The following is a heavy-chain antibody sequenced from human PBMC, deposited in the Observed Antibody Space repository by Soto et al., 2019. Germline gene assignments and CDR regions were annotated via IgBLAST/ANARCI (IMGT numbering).Heavy chain of an antibody. CDR2: INHSGST. D-gene: IGHD6-19*01. CDR1: GGSFSGYY. CDR3: AYNSGQYRDYYYGMDV. V-gene: IGHV4-34*01. Sequence: PSETLSLTCAVYGGSFSGYYWSWIRQPPGKGLEWIGEINHSGSTNYNPSLKSRVTISVDTSKNQFSLKLSSVTAADTAVYYCAYNSGQYRDYYYGMDVWGQGTTVTVSS. J-gene: IGHJ6*02.